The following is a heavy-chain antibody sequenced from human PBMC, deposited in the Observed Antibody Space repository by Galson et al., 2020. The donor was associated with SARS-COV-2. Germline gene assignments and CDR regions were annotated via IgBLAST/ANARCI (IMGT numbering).Heavy chain of an antibody. D-gene: IGHD5-12*01. CDR2: INHSGST. CDR1: GGSFSGYY. CDR3: ARFRASGYDSNFDY. V-gene: IGHV4-34*01. J-gene: IGHJ4*02. Sequence: SQTLSLTCAVYGGSFSGYYWSWIRQPPGKGLEWIGEINHSGSTNYNPSLKSRVTISVDTSKNQFSLKLSSVTAADTAVYYCARFRASGYDSNFDYWGQGTRVTVSS.